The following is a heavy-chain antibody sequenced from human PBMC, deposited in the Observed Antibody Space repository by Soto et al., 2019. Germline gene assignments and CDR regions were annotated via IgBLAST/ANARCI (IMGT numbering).Heavy chain of an antibody. CDR2: VTGSGGQI. D-gene: IGHD6-19*01. CDR1: GFTISTYA. Sequence: GGSLRLSCAASGFTISTYAMTWVRQAPGKGLECVSGVTGSGGQIHYADSVKGRFTISRDNSKNTLYLQMNSLRAEDTAVYYCARDMRQWLVYYFDYWGQGTMVTVSS. V-gene: IGHV3-23*01. CDR3: ARDMRQWLVYYFDY. J-gene: IGHJ4*02.